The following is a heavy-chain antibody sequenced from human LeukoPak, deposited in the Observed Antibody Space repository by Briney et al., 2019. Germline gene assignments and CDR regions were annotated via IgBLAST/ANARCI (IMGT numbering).Heavy chain of an antibody. CDR1: GFTVSSNY. J-gene: IGHJ4*02. D-gene: IGHD3-10*01. Sequence: GGSLRLSCASSGFTVSSNYMSWVRQAPGKGLEWVSVIYSGGSTYYADSVKGRFTISRDNSKNTLYLQMNSLRAEDTAVYYCARDSSLWFGELPYWGQGTLVTVSS. CDR2: IYSGGST. V-gene: IGHV3-66*02. CDR3: ARDSSLWFGELPY.